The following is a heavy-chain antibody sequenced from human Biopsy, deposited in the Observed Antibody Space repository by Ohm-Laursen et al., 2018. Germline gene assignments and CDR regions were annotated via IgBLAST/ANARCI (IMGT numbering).Heavy chain of an antibody. D-gene: IGHD3-22*01. CDR1: GDSISSYY. CDR3: ARDRGYYSDRTVPGYFDP. Sequence: SETLSLTCTVSGDSISSYYWSWNRQPPGKGLEWIGNVYYTGSTDYNPSLQSRVTISVDTSKNHFSLRLRSVTPADTAIYYCARDRGYYSDRTVPGYFDPWGRGTLVTVSS. J-gene: IGHJ2*01. V-gene: IGHV4-59*01. CDR2: VYYTGST.